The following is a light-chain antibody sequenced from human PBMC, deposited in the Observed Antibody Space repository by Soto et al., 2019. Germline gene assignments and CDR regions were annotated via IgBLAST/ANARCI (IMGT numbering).Light chain of an antibody. CDR2: ATS. CDR1: QSISSY. Sequence: DIQMTQSPSSLSASVGDRVTITCRASQSISSYLNWYQQKPGKAPKLLIYATSSLQSGVPSRFSGSGSGTDFTLTISTLQPEDFAIYSCQQTYSTPWTFGQGTKVEI. J-gene: IGKJ1*01. V-gene: IGKV1-39*01. CDR3: QQTYSTPWT.